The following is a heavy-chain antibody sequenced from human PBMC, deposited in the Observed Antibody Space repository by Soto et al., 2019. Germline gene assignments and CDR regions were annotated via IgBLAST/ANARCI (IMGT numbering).Heavy chain of an antibody. CDR3: ARGSSIAGLYYGMDV. V-gene: IGHV4-31*03. Sequence: QVQLQESGPGLVKPSQTLSLTCTVSGGSISSGGYYWTWIRQHPGKGLEWIGYNYYSGITYYNPSLKSRVPISLATSKNQFSLKLSSVTAADTAVYYCARGSSIAGLYYGMDVWGQGTTVTVSS. D-gene: IGHD6-6*01. CDR1: GGSISSGGYY. CDR2: NYYSGIT. J-gene: IGHJ6*02.